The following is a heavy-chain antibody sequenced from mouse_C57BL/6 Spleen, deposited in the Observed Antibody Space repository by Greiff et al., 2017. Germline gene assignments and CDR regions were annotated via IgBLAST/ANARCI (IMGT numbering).Heavy chain of an antibody. CDR2: IYPGSGNT. Sequence: QVQLQQSGAELVRPGASVKLSCKASGYTFTDYYINWVKQRPGQGLEWIARIYPGSGNTYYNEKFKGKATLTAEKSSSTAYMQLSSLTSEDSAVYFCARRNIDDYERNWYFDVGGTGTTVTVSS. D-gene: IGHD2-4*01. V-gene: IGHV1-76*01. CDR1: GYTFTDYY. CDR3: ARRNIDDYERNWYFDV. J-gene: IGHJ1*03.